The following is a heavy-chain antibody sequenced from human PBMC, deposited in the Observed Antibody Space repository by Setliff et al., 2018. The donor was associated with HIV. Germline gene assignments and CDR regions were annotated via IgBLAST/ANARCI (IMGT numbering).Heavy chain of an antibody. CDR3: VRHNPTVVTDGYDI. V-gene: IGHV4-4*07. D-gene: IGHD2-21*02. Sequence: ETLSLTCTVSGGSISSHYWSWIRQPAGKGLEWIGRIYTSGNTNYNPSLKSRVTMSVDTSKNQFSLNLSSVTAADTAVYYCVRHNPTVVTDGYDIWGQGTKVTVS. CDR2: IYTSGNT. CDR1: GGSISSHY. J-gene: IGHJ3*02.